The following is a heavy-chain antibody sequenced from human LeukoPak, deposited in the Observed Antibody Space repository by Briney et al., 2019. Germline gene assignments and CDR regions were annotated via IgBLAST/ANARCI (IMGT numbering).Heavy chain of an antibody. CDR2: IYYSGST. CDR3: ASGKLTSIAAPYYYYGMDV. Sequence: PSQTLSLTCTVSGGSISSYYWSWIRQPPGKGLEWIGYIYYSGSTNYNPSLKSRVTISVDTSKNQFSLKLSSVTAADTAVYYCASGKLTSIAAPYYYYGMDVWGQGTTVTVSS. D-gene: IGHD6-6*01. CDR1: GGSISSYY. J-gene: IGHJ6*02. V-gene: IGHV4-59*01.